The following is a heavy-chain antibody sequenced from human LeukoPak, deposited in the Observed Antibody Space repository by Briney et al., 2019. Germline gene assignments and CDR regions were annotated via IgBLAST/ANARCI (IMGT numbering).Heavy chain of an antibody. J-gene: IGHJ6*02. CDR2: IYYSGST. D-gene: IGHD1-26*01. Sequence: PSETLSLTCTVSGGSISSYYWSWIRQPPGKGLEWIGYIYYSGSTSYNPSLKSRVTISVDTSKNQFSLKLSSVTAADTAVYYCARLRGALVDVWGQGTTVTVSS. CDR1: GGSISSYY. CDR3: ARLRGALVDV. V-gene: IGHV4-59*08.